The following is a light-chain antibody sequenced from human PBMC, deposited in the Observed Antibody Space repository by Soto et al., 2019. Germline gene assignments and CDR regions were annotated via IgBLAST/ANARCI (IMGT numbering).Light chain of an antibody. CDR1: SSNIGNNY. Sequence: QSVLTQPPSVSAAPGQKVTISCSGSSSNIGNNYVSWYQQLPGTAPKLLIYDNNKRPSGIPDRFSGSKSGTSATLGITGLQTGDAADYYCGTWYSSLSAVVFGGGTKLTV. V-gene: IGLV1-51*01. CDR3: GTWYSSLSAVV. CDR2: DNN. J-gene: IGLJ2*01.